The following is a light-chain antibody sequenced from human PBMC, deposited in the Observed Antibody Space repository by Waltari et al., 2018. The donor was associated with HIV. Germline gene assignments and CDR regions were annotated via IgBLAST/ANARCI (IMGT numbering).Light chain of an antibody. J-gene: IGLJ2*01. CDR1: SSDVGAYNY. V-gene: IGLV2-8*01. CDR2: EVT. Sequence: QSALTQPPSASGSPGQSVTISCTGPSSDVGAYNYVSWYPQHPGKAPNLMIYEVTKRPSGVPDRFAGSKSGNTASLTVSGLQTEDEADYYCSSYADNTAVFGGGTKLTVL. CDR3: SSYADNTAV.